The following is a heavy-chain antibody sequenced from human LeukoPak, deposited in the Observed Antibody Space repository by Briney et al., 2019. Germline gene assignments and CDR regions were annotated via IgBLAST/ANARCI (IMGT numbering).Heavy chain of an antibody. J-gene: IGHJ4*02. V-gene: IGHV4-61*01. Sequence: PSETLSLTCTVSGGSVSSGSYYWSWIRQPPGKGLEWIGYIYYSGSTNYNPSLKSRVTISVDTSKNQFSLQLNSVTPEDTAVYYCTRETSLRYYDFWSGWDYWGQGTLVTVSS. CDR1: GGSVSSGSYY. CDR2: IYYSGST. CDR3: TRETSLRYYDFWSGWDY. D-gene: IGHD3-3*01.